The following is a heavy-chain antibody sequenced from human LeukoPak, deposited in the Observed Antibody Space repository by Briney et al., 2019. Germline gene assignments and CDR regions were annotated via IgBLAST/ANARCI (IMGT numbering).Heavy chain of an antibody. J-gene: IGHJ6*02. D-gene: IGHD2-2*01. CDR1: GFTFSSYA. Sequence: GGSLRLSWAASGFTFSSYAMHWVRQAPGKGLEWVAVISYDGSNKYYADSVKGRFTISRDNSKNTLYLQMNSLRAEDTAVYYCARKLVPAAMYYYYGMDVWGQGTTVTVSS. CDR3: ARKLVPAAMYYYYGMDV. CDR2: ISYDGSNK. V-gene: IGHV3-30*04.